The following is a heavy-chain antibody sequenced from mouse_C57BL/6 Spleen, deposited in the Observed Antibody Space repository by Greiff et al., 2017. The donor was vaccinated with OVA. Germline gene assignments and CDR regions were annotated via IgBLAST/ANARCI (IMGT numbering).Heavy chain of an antibody. Sequence: QVQLKQSGAELVRPGASVTLSCKASGYTFTDYEMHWVKQTPVHGLEWIGAIDPETGGTAYNQKFKGKAILTADKSSSTAYMELRSLTSEDSAVYYCTRWGDYSNYGAMDYWGQGTSVTVSS. D-gene: IGHD2-5*01. J-gene: IGHJ4*01. CDR1: GYTFTDYE. CDR2: IDPETGGT. CDR3: TRWGDYSNYGAMDY. V-gene: IGHV1-15*01.